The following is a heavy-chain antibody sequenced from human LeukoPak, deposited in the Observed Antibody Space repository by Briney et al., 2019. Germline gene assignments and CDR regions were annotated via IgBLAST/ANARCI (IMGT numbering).Heavy chain of an antibody. Sequence: QPGGSLRLSCAASGFTFNYYGMHWVRQAPGKGLEWVAFIRYDGSNKYYADPVKGRFTISRDNSKNTLYLQMNSLSGEDTAVYYCAKDSGDWTRGTLLPRELYFDFWGQGTLVTVSS. CDR1: GFTFNYYG. D-gene: IGHD2-21*01. CDR2: IRYDGSNK. J-gene: IGHJ4*02. V-gene: IGHV3-30*02. CDR3: AKDSGDWTRGTLLPRELYFDF.